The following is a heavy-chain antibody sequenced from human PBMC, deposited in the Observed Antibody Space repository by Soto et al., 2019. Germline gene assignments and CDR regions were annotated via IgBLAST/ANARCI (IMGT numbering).Heavy chain of an antibody. CDR3: ARAPDILVYFDY. J-gene: IGHJ4*02. Sequence: AGGALRLSCAASGFTFSNYAMSWVRPAPGKGLEWVSGISDSGGSTYYAVSVKGRFAISRDNSKNTLFLQMNSLRAEDTAVYYCARAPDILVYFDYWGQGTLVTVSS. CDR1: GFTFSNYA. V-gene: IGHV3-23*01. CDR2: ISDSGGST. D-gene: IGHD2-8*02.